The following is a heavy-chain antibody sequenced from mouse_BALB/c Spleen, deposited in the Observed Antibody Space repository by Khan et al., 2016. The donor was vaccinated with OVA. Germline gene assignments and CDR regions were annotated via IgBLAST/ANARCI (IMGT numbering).Heavy chain of an antibody. CDR1: GYTFTDYV. V-gene: IGHV9-3-1*01. CDR2: INTYTGEP. J-gene: IGHJ2*01. Sequence: QIQLVQSGPDLKKPGETVKISCKASGYTFTDYVMNWVKQAPGKGLKWMGWINTYTGEPTYADDFKGRFAFSLETSASTAHLQINSLKNEDTATYFWARFHGGYWGQGTTLTVSS. CDR3: ARFHGGY.